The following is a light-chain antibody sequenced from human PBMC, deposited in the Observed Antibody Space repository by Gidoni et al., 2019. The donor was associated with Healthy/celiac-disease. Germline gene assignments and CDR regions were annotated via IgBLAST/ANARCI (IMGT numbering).Light chain of an antibody. V-gene: IGLV2-14*01. Sequence: QSALTPPASVSGSPGQSIPLSCTGTSSDVGGYNYVSWYQQHPGKAPKRMIYEVSNRPAGVSNRFSGSKSGTTASRTIAVLQAEDEADEYCISYTSSSTREVVCGGGPTLTV. CDR3: ISYTSSSTREVV. J-gene: IGLJ2*01. CDR1: SSDVGGYNY. CDR2: EVS.